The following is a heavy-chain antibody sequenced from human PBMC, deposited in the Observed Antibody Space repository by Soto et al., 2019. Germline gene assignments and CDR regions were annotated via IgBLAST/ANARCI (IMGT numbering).Heavy chain of an antibody. J-gene: IGHJ4*02. CDR1: GDSINNNNFF. CDR2: VSYSGST. CDR3: ARRLNVWSGSFDY. V-gene: IGHV4-39*01. D-gene: IGHD3-3*01. Sequence: QLQLQESGPGLVKSSEILSLTRTVSGDSINNNNFFWDWIRQPPGKGLEWIGGVSYSGSTSFNPSLRSRVTISADTSKNQFSLKVNSVTVADTAIYYCARRLNVWSGSFDYWGQGTLVTVSS.